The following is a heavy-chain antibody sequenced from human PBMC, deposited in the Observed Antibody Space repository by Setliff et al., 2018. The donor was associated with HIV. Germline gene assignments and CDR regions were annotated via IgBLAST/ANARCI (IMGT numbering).Heavy chain of an antibody. V-gene: IGHV4-38-2*02. J-gene: IGHJ5*02. D-gene: IGHD3-22*01. CDR2: INHSGST. CDR3: ARSVRHRTVTMIVGRFDP. Sequence: SETLSLTCSVSGDSISSSYYWSWIRQPPGKGLEWIGEINHSGSTNYNPSLKGRVTISVDTSKNQFSLKLSSVTAADTAVYYCARSVRHRTVTMIVGRFDPWGQGALVTVSS. CDR1: GDSISSSYY.